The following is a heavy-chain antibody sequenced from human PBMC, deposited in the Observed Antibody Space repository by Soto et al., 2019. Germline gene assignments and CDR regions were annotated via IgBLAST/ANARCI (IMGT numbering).Heavy chain of an antibody. CDR1: GGTFSSYA. Sequence: SVKVSCKASGGTFSSYAISWVRQAPGQGLEWMGGIIPIFGTANYAQKFQGRVTITADESTSTAYMELSSLRSEDTAVYYCAKSSVSSGWYSAGMDVWGQGTTVTVSS. V-gene: IGHV1-69*13. J-gene: IGHJ6*02. D-gene: IGHD6-19*01. CDR3: AKSSVSSGWYSAGMDV. CDR2: IIPIFGTA.